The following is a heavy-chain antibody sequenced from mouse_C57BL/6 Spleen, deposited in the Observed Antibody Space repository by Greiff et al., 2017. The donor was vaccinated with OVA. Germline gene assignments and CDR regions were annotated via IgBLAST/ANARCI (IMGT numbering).Heavy chain of an antibody. Sequence: VQLQQPGAELVKPGASVKLSCKASGYTFTSYWMQWVKQRPGQGLEWIGEIDPSDSYTNYNQKFKGKATLTVDTSSSTAYMQLSSLTSEDSAVYYCARGDTTVLRGFAYWGQGTLVTVSA. CDR2: IDPSDSYT. CDR1: GYTFTSYW. CDR3: ARGDTTVLRGFAY. V-gene: IGHV1-50*01. J-gene: IGHJ3*01. D-gene: IGHD1-1*01.